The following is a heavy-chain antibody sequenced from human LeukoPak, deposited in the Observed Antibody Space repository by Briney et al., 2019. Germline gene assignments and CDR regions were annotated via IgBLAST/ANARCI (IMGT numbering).Heavy chain of an antibody. CDR2: LNWNGGST. CDR3: ARGATGTTLDY. D-gene: IGHD1-1*01. CDR1: GFNFADYG. Sequence: PGGSLRLSCAASGFNFADYGMSWVRQAPGKGLEWVSGLNWNGGSTDYADSVKGRFTISRDNAKNSLYLQMNSLRTEDTALYYCARGATGTTLDYRGQGALVTV. J-gene: IGHJ4*02. V-gene: IGHV3-20*04.